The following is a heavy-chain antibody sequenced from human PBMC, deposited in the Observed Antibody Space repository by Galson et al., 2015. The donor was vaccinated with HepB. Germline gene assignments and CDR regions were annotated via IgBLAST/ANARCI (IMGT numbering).Heavy chain of an antibody. CDR2: ISHDGSTE. J-gene: IGHJ6*02. Sequence: SLRLSCAASGFTFSSYAMHWVRQAPGRGLEWVSVISHDGSTEYHADSVKGRFTISRDNSKTTLYLQMNSLRQEDTAVYYCAILRVVVWADYYDVDVWGQGTTVIVSS. V-gene: IGHV3-30-3*01. CDR1: GFTFSSYA. CDR3: AILRVVVWADYYDVDV. D-gene: IGHD1-26*01.